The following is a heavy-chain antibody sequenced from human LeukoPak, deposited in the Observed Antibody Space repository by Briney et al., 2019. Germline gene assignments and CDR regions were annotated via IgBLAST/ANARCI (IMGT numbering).Heavy chain of an antibody. CDR1: EFTFSSYA. Sequence: GGSLRLSCAASEFTFSSYAMSWVRQAPGKGLEWVAFIRYDGSNKYYADSVEGRFTISRDNSKNTLYLQMNSLRAEDTAVYYCAKDWGSYGAFFDYWGQGTLVTVSS. CDR2: IRYDGSNK. V-gene: IGHV3-30*02. CDR3: AKDWGSYGAFFDY. J-gene: IGHJ4*02. D-gene: IGHD4/OR15-4a*01.